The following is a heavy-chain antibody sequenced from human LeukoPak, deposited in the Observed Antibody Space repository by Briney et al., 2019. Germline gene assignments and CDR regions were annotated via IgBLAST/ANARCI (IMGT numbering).Heavy chain of an antibody. D-gene: IGHD6-6*01. CDR2: ISSSGSTI. Sequence: GGSLRLSCPASGFTFSDYYMSWIRQAPGKGLGWISYISSSGSTIYYADSVKGRFTISRDNARNSLYLQMNSLRAEDTAVYYCARERAIASLRPYYFDYWGQGTLVTVSS. CDR3: ARERAIASLRPYYFDY. V-gene: IGHV3-11*01. J-gene: IGHJ4*02. CDR1: GFTFSDYY.